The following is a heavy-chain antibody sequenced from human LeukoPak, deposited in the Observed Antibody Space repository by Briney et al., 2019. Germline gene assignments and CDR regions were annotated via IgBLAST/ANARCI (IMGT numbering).Heavy chain of an antibody. CDR1: GGSFSGYY. CDR2: INHSGST. Sequence: SETLSLTCAVYGGSFSGYYWSWIRQPPGKGLEWIGEINHSGSTNYNPSLKSRVTISVDTSKNQFSLKLSSVTAADTAVYYCARGRDIAARKGFDPWGQGTLVTVSS. D-gene: IGHD6-6*01. CDR3: ARGRDIAARKGFDP. V-gene: IGHV4-34*01. J-gene: IGHJ5*02.